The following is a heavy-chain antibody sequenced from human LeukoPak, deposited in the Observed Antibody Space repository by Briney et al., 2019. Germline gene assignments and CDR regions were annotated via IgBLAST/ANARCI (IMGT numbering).Heavy chain of an antibody. V-gene: IGHV3-21*01. Sequence: PSETLSLTRTVSGGSISSSSYYWGWIRQPPGKGLEWVSSISSSSSYIYYADSVKGRFTISRDNAKNSLYLQMNSLRAEDTAVYYCARVEVSSTSCYADYWGQGTLVTVSS. J-gene: IGHJ4*02. CDR1: GGSISSSS. CDR3: ARVEVSSTSCYADY. CDR2: ISSSSSYI. D-gene: IGHD2-2*01.